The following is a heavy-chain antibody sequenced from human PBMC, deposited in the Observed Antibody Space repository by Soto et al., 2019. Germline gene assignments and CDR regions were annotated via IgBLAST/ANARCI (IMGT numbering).Heavy chain of an antibody. CDR2: MNPNTGGA. J-gene: IGHJ4*02. D-gene: IGHD6-19*01. CDR3: AKVISTIGSKQWLAQTKHQALDY. CDR1: GYNFSGYY. Sequence: QVNLVQSGAEVKKPGASVKVSCKASGYNFSGYYIHWVRQAPGQGLEWMGGMNPNTGGANYAQKCQGKGIMTTDTSISTAYRERRSQTADDTAVYYCAKVISTIGSKQWLAQTKHQALDYWGQGTLVTVSS. V-gene: IGHV1-2*02.